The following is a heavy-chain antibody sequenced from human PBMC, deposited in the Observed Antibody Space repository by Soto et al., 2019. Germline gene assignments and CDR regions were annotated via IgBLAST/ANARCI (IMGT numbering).Heavy chain of an antibody. J-gene: IGHJ5*02. CDR3: VREGGDNWLDP. V-gene: IGHV4-30-4*01. CDR2: IYYSGST. Sequence: SETLSLTCTVSGGSINSADHYWSWIRQPPGKGLEWIGYIYYSGSTFYNPSLKNRVTISLDTSKIQFSLKLSPVTAADTAVYYCVREGGDNWLDPWGQGTLVTVSS. CDR1: GGSINSADHY. D-gene: IGHD3-16*01.